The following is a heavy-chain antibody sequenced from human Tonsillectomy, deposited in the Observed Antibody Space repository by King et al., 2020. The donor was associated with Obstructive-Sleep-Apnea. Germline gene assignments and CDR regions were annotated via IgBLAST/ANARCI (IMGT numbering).Heavy chain of an antibody. J-gene: IGHJ4*02. V-gene: IGHV3-30*02. CDR2: IRYDGSNE. D-gene: IGHD6-13*01. CDR3: AKDNSNWSFDY. CDR1: GFTFSSSG. Sequence: VQLVESGGGVVQPGGSLRLSCAASGFTFSSSGMHWVRQAPGKGLERVTFIRYDGSNEYYADSVKGRFSISRDNSKNTLFLQMNSLRTEDTAVYYCAKDNSNWSFDYWGQGILVTVSS.